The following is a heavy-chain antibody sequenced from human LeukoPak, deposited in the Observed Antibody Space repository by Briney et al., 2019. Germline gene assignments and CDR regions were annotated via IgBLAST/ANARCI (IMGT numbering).Heavy chain of an antibody. CDR3: ARENPEDSRSWYGDY. CDR1: GGSISSGSYY. CDR2: IYTSGST. Sequence: NPSETLSLTCTVSGGSISSGSYYWSWIRQPAGKGLEWIGRIYTSGSTNYNPSLKSRVTISVDTSKNQFSLKLSSVTAADTAVYYCARENPEDSRSWYGDYWGQGTLVTVSS. D-gene: IGHD6-13*01. V-gene: IGHV4-61*02. J-gene: IGHJ4*02.